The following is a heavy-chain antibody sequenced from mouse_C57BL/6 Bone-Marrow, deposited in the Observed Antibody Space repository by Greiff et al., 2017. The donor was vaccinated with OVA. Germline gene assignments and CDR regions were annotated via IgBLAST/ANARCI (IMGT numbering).Heavy chain of an antibody. V-gene: IGHV1-81*01. CDR1: GYTFTSYG. D-gene: IGHD4-1*01. CDR3: ARIGSTGTQAY. J-gene: IGHJ3*01. Sequence: VQLVESGAELARPGASVKLSCKASGYTFTSYGISWVKQRTGQGLEWIGEIYPRSGNTYYNEKFKGKATLTADKSSSTAYMELRSLTSEDSAVYFCARIGSTGTQAYWGQGTLVTVSA. CDR2: IYPRSGNT.